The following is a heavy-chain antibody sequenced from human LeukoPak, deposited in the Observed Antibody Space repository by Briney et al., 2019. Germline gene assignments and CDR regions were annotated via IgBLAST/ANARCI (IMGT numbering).Heavy chain of an antibody. CDR2: IYTSGST. V-gene: IGHV4-4*09. CDR3: ARPGQSSWWIYFNF. J-gene: IGHJ4*02. D-gene: IGHD5-12*01. CDR1: GGSISSYY. Sequence: SETLSLTCTVSGGSISSYYWSWIRQPPGKGLEWIGYIYTSGSTNYNPSLKSRVTISVDTSKNQFSLKLSSVTPADTAVYYCARPGQSSWWIYFNFWGQGSLVTVSS.